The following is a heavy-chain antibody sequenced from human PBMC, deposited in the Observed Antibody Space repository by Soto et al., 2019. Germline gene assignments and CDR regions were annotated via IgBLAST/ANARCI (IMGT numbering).Heavy chain of an antibody. CDR2: ISYDGSNK. CDR1: GFTFSSYG. V-gene: IGHV3-30*03. CDR3: VGGDAVTIWAFWS. J-gene: IGHJ5*02. Sequence: QVQLVESGGGVVQPGRSLRLSCAASGFTFSSYGMHWVRQAPGKGLEWVAVISYDGSNKYYADSVKGRFTISRDNAKNTVYVQMNSLRAEDTAVYYWVGGDAVTIWAFWSWGQGTLVTVSS. D-gene: IGHD3-3*01.